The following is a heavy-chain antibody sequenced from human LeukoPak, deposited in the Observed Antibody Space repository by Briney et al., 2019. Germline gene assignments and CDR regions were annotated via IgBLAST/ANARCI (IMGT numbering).Heavy chain of an antibody. CDR1: GFTFSSYA. V-gene: IGHV3-23*01. CDR3: AKAIRDGYSNFDY. D-gene: IGHD5-24*01. CDR2: VSGSGGST. Sequence: GGSLRLSCAASGFTFSSYAMTWVRQAPGKGLGWVSVVSGSGGSTNYADSVKGRFTISRDNSKNTLYLQMNSLRAEDTAIYYCAKAIRDGYSNFDYWGQGTLVTVSS. J-gene: IGHJ4*02.